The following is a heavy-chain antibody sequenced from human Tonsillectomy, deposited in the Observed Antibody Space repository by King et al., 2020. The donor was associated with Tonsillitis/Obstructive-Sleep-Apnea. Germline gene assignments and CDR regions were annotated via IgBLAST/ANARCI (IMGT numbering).Heavy chain of an antibody. Sequence: VQLVESGGGLIQPGGSLRLSCAASGFTVSSNYMSWVRQAPGKGLEWVSVIYSGGSTYYADSVKGRFTISRDNSKNTLYLQMNSLRAEDTAVYYCARGGVAGTSDPFDYWGQGTLVTVSS. CDR2: IYSGGST. CDR1: GFTVSSNY. J-gene: IGHJ4*02. CDR3: ARGGVAGTSDPFDY. V-gene: IGHV3-53*01. D-gene: IGHD6-19*01.